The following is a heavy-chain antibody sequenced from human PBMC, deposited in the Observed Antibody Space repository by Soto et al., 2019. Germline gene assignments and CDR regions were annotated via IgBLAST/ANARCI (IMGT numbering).Heavy chain of an antibody. CDR1: GFTFSSYW. V-gene: IGHV3-74*01. D-gene: IGHD4-4*01. Sequence: EVQLVESGGGLVQPGGSLRLSCAASGFTFSSYWMHWVRQAPGKGLVWVSRINSDGSSTSYADSVKGRFTISRDNAKNTLYLQMNSLRAEDTAVDYCARGGWEGYSNYGGAFDIWGQGTMVTVSS. CDR3: ARGGWEGYSNYGGAFDI. J-gene: IGHJ3*02. CDR2: INSDGSST.